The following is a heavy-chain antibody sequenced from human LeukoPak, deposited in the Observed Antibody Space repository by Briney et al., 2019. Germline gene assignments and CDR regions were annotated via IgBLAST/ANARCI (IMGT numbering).Heavy chain of an antibody. V-gene: IGHV3-9*01. D-gene: IGHD6-19*01. CDR3: AKKGGAVAGAPPGDWYFDL. J-gene: IGHJ2*01. CDR2: ISWNSGSI. CDR1: GFTFDDYA. Sequence: GRSLRLSCAASGFTFDDYAMHWVRQAPGKGLEWVSGISWNSGSIGYADSVKGRFTISRDNAKNSLYLQMNSLRAEDTALYYCAKKGGAVAGAPPGDWYFDLWGRGTLVTVSS.